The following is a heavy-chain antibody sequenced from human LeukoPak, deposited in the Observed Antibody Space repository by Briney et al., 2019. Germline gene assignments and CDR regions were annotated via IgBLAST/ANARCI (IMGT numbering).Heavy chain of an antibody. CDR2: ISSSSSYI. CDR1: GFTFSSYS. CDR3: ARDHYGSGSYYKNWFDP. V-gene: IGHV3-21*01. D-gene: IGHD3-10*01. Sequence: GGSLRLSCAASGFTFSSYSMNWVRQAPGKGLEWVSSISSSSSYIYYADSVKGRFTISRDNAKNSLYLQMNSLRAEDTAVYYCARDHYGSGSYYKNWFDPWGQGTLVTVSS. J-gene: IGHJ5*02.